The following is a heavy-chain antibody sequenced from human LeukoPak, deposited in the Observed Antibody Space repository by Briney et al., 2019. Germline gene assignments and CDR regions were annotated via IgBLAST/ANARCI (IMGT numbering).Heavy chain of an antibody. J-gene: IGHJ3*02. CDR2: ISSSSSYI. Sequence: KSGGSLRLSCAASGFTFSSYSMNWVRQAPGKELEWVSSISSSSSYIYQADSVKGRFTISRDNAKNSLYLQMNSLRAEDTAVYYCARMFWGAFDIWGQGTMVTVSS. CDR1: GFTFSSYS. V-gene: IGHV3-21*01. D-gene: IGHD3-10*02. CDR3: ARMFWGAFDI.